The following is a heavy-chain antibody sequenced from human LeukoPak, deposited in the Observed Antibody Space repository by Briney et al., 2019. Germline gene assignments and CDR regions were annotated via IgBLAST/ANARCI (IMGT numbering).Heavy chain of an antibody. Sequence: PSETLSLTCTVSGGAISSYYWSWIRQPPGKGLEWIWYIYYSGSTNYNPSLKSRVTISVGTSKNQFSLKLSSVTDADTAVYYCAREAWGYNWNLKTYCYGMDVWGQGTTVTVSS. CDR3: AREAWGYNWNLKTYCYGMDV. CDR2: IYYSGST. J-gene: IGHJ6*02. V-gene: IGHV4-59*01. D-gene: IGHD1-1*01. CDR1: GGAISSYY.